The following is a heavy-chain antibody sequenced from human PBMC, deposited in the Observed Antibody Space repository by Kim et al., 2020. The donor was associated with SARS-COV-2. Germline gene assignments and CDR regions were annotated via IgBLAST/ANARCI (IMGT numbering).Heavy chain of an antibody. CDR2: INHSGST. CDR3: ARAPHCGLSTCYETAF. D-gene: IGHD2-21*01. V-gene: IGHV4-34*01. Sequence: SETLSLTCAVYGGSFNGYSWNWIRQPPGKGLEWIGGINHSGSTNINPSFNSRVTISVDRSKNQFSLKVTSVTAADTAVYYCARAPHCGLSTCYETAFWGQGTLVGLSS. CDR1: GGSFNGYS. J-gene: IGHJ4*02.